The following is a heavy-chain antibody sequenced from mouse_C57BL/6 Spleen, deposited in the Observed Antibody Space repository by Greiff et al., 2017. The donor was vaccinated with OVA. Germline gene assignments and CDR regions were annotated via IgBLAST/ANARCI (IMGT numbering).Heavy chain of an antibody. V-gene: IGHV1-26*01. J-gene: IGHJ1*03. CDR1: GYTFTDYY. Sequence: EVQLQQSGPELVKPGASVKISCKASGYTFTDYYMNWVKQSHGKSLEWIGDINPNNGGTSYNQKFKGKATLTVDKSSSTAYMELRSLTSEDSAVYYCARVGSFYGPHWYVDVWGTGTTVTVSS. D-gene: IGHD1-1*02. CDR2: INPNNGGT. CDR3: ARVGSFYGPHWYVDV.